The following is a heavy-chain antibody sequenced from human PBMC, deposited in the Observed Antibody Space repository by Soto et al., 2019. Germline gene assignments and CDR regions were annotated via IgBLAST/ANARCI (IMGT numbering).Heavy chain of an antibody. J-gene: IGHJ4*02. V-gene: IGHV4-4*02. CDR1: GGSFTSSNW. D-gene: IGHD1-7*01. CDR3: ASRDPGTSVDY. CDR2: IYRTGST. Sequence: SETLSLTCAVSGGSFTSSNWWTWVRQPPGQGLEWIGEIYRTGSTNYNPSLKSRVTISLDKSENQFSLKVTSLTAADTAVYYCASRDPGTSVDYWGQGTLVTVSS.